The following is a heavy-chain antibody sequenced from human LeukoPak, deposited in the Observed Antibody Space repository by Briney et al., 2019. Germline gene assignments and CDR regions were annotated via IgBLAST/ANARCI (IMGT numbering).Heavy chain of an antibody. D-gene: IGHD2-2*01. J-gene: IGHJ4*02. CDR2: INTDGSST. CDR1: GFTFSSYW. V-gene: IGHV3-74*01. CDR3: AREGSTSFDY. Sequence: GGSLRLSCAASGFTFSSYWMHWVRQAPGKGLVWVSRINTDGSSTNHADSVKGRFTISRDNAKNTLYLQMNSLRAEDTAVYYCAREGSTSFDYWGQGTLVTVSS.